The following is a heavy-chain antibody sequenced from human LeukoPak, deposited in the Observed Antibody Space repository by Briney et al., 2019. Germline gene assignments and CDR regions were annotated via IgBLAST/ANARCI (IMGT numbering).Heavy chain of an antibody. D-gene: IGHD1-7*01. CDR1: GFTFSSYA. CDR3: ATVRQGTTRDFEY. CDR2: MSGGGGST. Sequence: PGGSLRLSCAASGFTFSSYAMSWVRQAPGKGLEWVSSMSGGGGSTYHADSVKGRFTISRDISNNTLYLQVTSLRAEDTAVYFCATVRQGTTRDFEYWGQGTLVTVSS. J-gene: IGHJ4*02. V-gene: IGHV3-23*01.